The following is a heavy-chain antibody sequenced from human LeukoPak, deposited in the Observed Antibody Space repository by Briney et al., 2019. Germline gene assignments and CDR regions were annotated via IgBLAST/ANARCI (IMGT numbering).Heavy chain of an antibody. D-gene: IGHD5-12*01. CDR3: AKDSGYDSVWLGTIDY. Sequence: GGSLRLSCAASGFTFSSYGMHWVRQAPGKGLEWVAVISYDGSNKYYADSVKGRFTISRDNSKNTLYLQMNSLRAEDTAVYYCAKDSGYDSVWLGTIDYWGQGTLVTVSS. CDR1: GFTFSSYG. CDR2: ISYDGSNK. V-gene: IGHV3-30*18. J-gene: IGHJ4*02.